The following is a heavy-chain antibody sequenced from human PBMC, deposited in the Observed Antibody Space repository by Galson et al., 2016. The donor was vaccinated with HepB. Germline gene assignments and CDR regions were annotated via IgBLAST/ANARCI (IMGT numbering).Heavy chain of an antibody. Sequence: SLRLSCAASGFTFRNHWMSWIRQAPGKGLEWVANIKYDGNEKYYVESMKGRFTVSRANARDSLYLQMNSLRADDTAVYYCAKIDDSRWYFDLWGRGTLVTVSS. CDR1: GFTFRNHW. D-gene: IGHD3-16*01. CDR3: AKIDDSRWYFDL. J-gene: IGHJ2*01. CDR2: IKYDGNEK. V-gene: IGHV3-7*03.